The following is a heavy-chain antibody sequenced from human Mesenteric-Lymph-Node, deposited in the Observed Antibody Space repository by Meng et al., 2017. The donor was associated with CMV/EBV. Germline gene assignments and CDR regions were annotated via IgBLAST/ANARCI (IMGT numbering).Heavy chain of an antibody. D-gene: IGHD2-2*02. CDR3: ARAGPIVVVPAAIQENWFDP. V-gene: IGHV1-2*02. J-gene: IGHJ5*02. CDR1: FTGYY. Sequence: FTGYYMQWVRQAPGQGLVWMGWINPNSGGTNYAQKFQGRVTMTRDTSISTAYMELSRLRSDDTAVYYCARAGPIVVVPAAIQENWFDPWGQGTLVTVSS. CDR2: INPNSGGT.